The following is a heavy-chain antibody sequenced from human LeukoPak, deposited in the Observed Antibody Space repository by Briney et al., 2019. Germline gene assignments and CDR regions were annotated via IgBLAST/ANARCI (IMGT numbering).Heavy chain of an antibody. Sequence: GRSLRLSCAASGFTFSSYGMHWVLQAPGKGLEWVAVIWYDGSNKYYADSVKGRFTISRDNSKNTLYLQMNSLRAEDTAVYYCARDKGIVGATIDYWGQGTLVTVSS. D-gene: IGHD1-26*01. CDR1: GFTFSSYG. V-gene: IGHV3-33*01. CDR3: ARDKGIVGATIDY. J-gene: IGHJ4*02. CDR2: IWYDGSNK.